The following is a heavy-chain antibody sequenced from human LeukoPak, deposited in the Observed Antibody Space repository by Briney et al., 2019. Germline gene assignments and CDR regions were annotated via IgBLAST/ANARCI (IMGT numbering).Heavy chain of an antibody. CDR3: ARGGLVPAAYYYYGMDV. Sequence: PGGSLRLSCAASGFTVSSNYMSWVRQAPGKGLEWVSVIYSGGSTYYADSVKGRFTISRDNSKNTLYLQMNSLRAEDTAVYYCARGGLVPAAYYYYGMDVWGQGTTVTVPS. D-gene: IGHD2-2*01. J-gene: IGHJ6*02. CDR2: IYSGGST. CDR1: GFTVSSNY. V-gene: IGHV3-66*02.